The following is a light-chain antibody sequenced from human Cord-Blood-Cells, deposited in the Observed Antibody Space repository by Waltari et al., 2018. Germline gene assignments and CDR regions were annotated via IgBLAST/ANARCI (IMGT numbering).Light chain of an antibody. J-gene: IGKJ1*01. V-gene: IGKV1-39*01. Sequence: IQMPQSPPSLSASSPDQATTTCRASQSISSYLNRYQQKPGKAPKLLVYAASSLQSGVPSRFSGRGSGTDFTLTISSLQPGDFATYYCQESYSTLTWSFGQGTKVEIK. CDR3: QESYSTLTWS. CDR2: AAS. CDR1: QSISSY.